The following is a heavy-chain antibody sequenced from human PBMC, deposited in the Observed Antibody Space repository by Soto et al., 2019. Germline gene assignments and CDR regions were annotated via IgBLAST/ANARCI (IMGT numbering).Heavy chain of an antibody. J-gene: IGHJ4*02. Sequence: WTWIRQHPVKGLEWMRHIYYSGSTSYNPSLKSRVTISIDTSKNQFSLKLTSVTAADTAVYYCARDGDYFGSGSPPLLSRWGQGTLVTVSS. V-gene: IGHV4-31*02. D-gene: IGHD3-10*01. CDR3: ARDGDYFGSGSPPLLSR. CDR2: IYYSGST.